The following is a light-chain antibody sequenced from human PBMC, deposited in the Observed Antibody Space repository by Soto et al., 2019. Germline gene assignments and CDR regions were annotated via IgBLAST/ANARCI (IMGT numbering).Light chain of an antibody. J-gene: IGKJ4*01. CDR1: QSVSSN. V-gene: IGKV3-15*01. CDR2: GAS. CDR3: QQYNNRPPLT. Sequence: IVMTQSPVTLSVSPGERATLSCRASQSVSSNLAWYQQKPGQAPRLLIYGASTRATGIPARFSGSGSGTEFTLTISSLQSEDFAVYYFQQYNNRPPLTFGGGTKVDIK.